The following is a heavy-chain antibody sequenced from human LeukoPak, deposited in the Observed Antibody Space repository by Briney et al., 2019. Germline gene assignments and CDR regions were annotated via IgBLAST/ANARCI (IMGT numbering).Heavy chain of an antibody. J-gene: IGHJ4*02. CDR3: ARAPTVTTMPFFDY. V-gene: IGHV3-7*01. D-gene: IGHD4-17*01. Sequence: GGSLRLSCAASGFTFSSYWMSWVRQAPGRGLEWVANIKQDGSEKYYADSAKGRFTISRDNAKNSLYLQMNSLRAEDTAVYYCARAPTVTTMPFFDYWGQGTLVTVSS. CDR2: IKQDGSEK. CDR1: GFTFSSYW.